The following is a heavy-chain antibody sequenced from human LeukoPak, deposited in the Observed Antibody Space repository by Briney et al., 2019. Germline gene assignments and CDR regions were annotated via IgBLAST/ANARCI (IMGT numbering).Heavy chain of an antibody. CDR2: IYYSGST. CDR1: GGSISSYY. J-gene: IGHJ4*02. D-gene: IGHD4-17*01. CDR3: ARVTSRPGAYGDHFDY. V-gene: IGHV4-59*01. Sequence: SETLSLTCTVSGGSISSYYWSWIRQPPGKGLEWIGYIYYSGSTNYSPSLKSRVTISVDTSKNQFSLKLSSVTAADTAVYYCARVTSRPGAYGDHFDYWGQGTLVTVSS.